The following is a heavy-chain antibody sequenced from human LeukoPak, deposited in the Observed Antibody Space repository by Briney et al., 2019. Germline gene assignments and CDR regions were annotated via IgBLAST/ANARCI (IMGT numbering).Heavy chain of an antibody. CDR1: GFTFSSYS. D-gene: IGHD3-9*01. CDR2: ISSSSSYI. CDR3: ASQLRYFDQYYFDY. Sequence: GGSLRLSCAASGFTFSSYSMNWVRQAPGKGLEWVSSISSSSSYIYYADSVKGRFTISRDNAKNSLYLQMNSLRAEDTAVYYCASQLRYFDQYYFDYWGQGTLVTVSS. V-gene: IGHV3-21*01. J-gene: IGHJ4*02.